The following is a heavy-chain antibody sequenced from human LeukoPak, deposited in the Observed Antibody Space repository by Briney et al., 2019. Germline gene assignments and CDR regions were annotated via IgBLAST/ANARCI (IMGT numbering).Heavy chain of an antibody. CDR1: GYILTRNW. Sequence: GESLKISCKISGYILTRNWIGWVRQMPGKGLEWMGVINPTDSYTKYSPSFQGQVTISADRSINTAYLQWSSLKASDTAMYYCARHSGGIRFRYYFDLWGRGTLLTVSS. J-gene: IGHJ2*01. D-gene: IGHD3-3*01. CDR2: INPTDSYT. CDR3: ARHSGGIRFRYYFDL. V-gene: IGHV5-51*01.